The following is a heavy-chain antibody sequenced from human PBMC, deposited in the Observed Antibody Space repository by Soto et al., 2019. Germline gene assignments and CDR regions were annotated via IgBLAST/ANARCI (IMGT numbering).Heavy chain of an antibody. CDR3: ARIPVDTSMIYWLDP. Sequence: QVQLQESGPGLVKPSETLSLTCTVSGGSVSSGDYYWSWIRQPPGKGLEWLGYIYYSGNTNYNPSLKSRVIISVDTSKNPFSLKLTSVTAADTAVYYCARIPVDTSMIYWLDPWGQGTLVTVSS. CDR1: GGSVSSGDYY. V-gene: IGHV4-61*08. CDR2: IYYSGNT. D-gene: IGHD5-18*01. J-gene: IGHJ5*02.